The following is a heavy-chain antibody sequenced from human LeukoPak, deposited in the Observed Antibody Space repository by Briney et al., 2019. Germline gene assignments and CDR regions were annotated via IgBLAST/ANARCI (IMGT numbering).Heavy chain of an antibody. Sequence: SETLSLTCTVSGGSISRYYWRWLRHPAGEALEWLGRIYTSGSPNYNPALKSRVTMSVDTSKNQFSLKLSSVTAADTAVYYCARGGIAVAGTRRWYAFDIWGQGTMVTVS. D-gene: IGHD6-19*01. CDR2: IYTSGSP. J-gene: IGHJ3*02. CDR1: GGSISRYY. V-gene: IGHV4-4*07. CDR3: ARGGIAVAGTRRWYAFDI.